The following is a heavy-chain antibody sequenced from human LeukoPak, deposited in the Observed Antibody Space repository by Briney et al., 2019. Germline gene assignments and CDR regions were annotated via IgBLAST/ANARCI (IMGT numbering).Heavy chain of an antibody. J-gene: IGHJ4*02. CDR2: INPNSGGT. CDR1: GYTFTAYY. Sequence: GASVKVSCKASGYTFTAYYMHWVRQAPGQGLAWMGWINPNSGGTNHAQKFQGRVTMTRDTSISTAYMELSRLRSDDTAVYYCARDRVVVPAAFDYWGQGTLVTVSS. V-gene: IGHV1-2*02. CDR3: ARDRVVVPAAFDY. D-gene: IGHD2-2*01.